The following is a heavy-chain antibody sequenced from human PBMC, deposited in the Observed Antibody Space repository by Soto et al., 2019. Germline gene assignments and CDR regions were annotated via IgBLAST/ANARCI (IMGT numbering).Heavy chain of an antibody. Sequence: GESLKISCKGSGYSFTSYWIGWVRQMPGKGLEWMGIIYPGDSDTRYSPSFQGQVTISADKSISTAYLQWSSLKASDTAMYYCARLPHYYDSSGYIYYYYYGMDVWGQGTTVTVSS. V-gene: IGHV5-51*01. J-gene: IGHJ6*02. CDR1: GYSFTSYW. D-gene: IGHD3-22*01. CDR3: ARLPHYYDSSGYIYYYYYGMDV. CDR2: IYPGDSDT.